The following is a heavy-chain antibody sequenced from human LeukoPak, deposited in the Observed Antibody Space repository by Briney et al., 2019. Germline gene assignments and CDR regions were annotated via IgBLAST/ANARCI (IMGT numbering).Heavy chain of an antibody. CDR3: GRNYGHSGYYYYMDV. D-gene: IGHD5-12*01. CDR2: IYTSGST. CDR1: GDSISSYY. J-gene: IGHJ6*03. Sequence: SETLSLTCTVSGDSISSYYWSWIRQPPGKGLEWIGYIYTSGSTNYNPSLKSRVTISVDTSKNQFSLKLSSVTAADTAVYYCGRNYGHSGYYYYMDVWGKGTTVTVSS. V-gene: IGHV4-4*09.